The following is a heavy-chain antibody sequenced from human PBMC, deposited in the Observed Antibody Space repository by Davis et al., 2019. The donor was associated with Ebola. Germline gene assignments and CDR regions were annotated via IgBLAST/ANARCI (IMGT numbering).Heavy chain of an antibody. Sequence: GGSLRLSCAASGFTFSNYGMHWVRQVPGKGLAWVAAIWYDGSTKYYADSVKGRFTIARDNSKNTLYLQMNSLRAEDTAVYYCTREVGGEESDYWGQGTLVTVSS. CDR2: IWYDGSTK. CDR3: TREVGGEESDY. D-gene: IGHD6-19*01. V-gene: IGHV3-33*01. J-gene: IGHJ4*02. CDR1: GFTFSNYG.